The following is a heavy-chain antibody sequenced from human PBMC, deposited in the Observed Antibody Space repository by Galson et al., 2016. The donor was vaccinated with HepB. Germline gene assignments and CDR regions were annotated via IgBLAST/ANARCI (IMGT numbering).Heavy chain of an antibody. V-gene: IGHV5-51*01. J-gene: IGHJ3*01. CDR2: IYPGDSDT. D-gene: IGHD2-15*01. CDR1: GYTFSSHW. Sequence: QSGAEVKKPGESLKISCQGYGYTFSSHWIGWVRQMPGKGLEWMGIIYPGDSDTRNNPSFQGQVTMSADKSVSTVYLQWSSLQASDTAMYYCARRERRFVDTLYGDAVDVWGQGTMVTVSS. CDR3: ARRERRFVDTLYGDAVDV.